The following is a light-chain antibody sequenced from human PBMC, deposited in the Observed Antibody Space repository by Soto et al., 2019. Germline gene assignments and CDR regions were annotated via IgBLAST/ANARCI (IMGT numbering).Light chain of an antibody. J-gene: IGKJ4*01. V-gene: IGKV1-12*01. CDR2: GAS. CDR3: QQTNSVLPLT. Sequence: DIQMTQSPSSVSASVGDRVTITCRASQGISNWLAWYQQQPGKAPKLLIYGASSLQSGVPSRFSGGGSGTHFTLIISSLQPEDFATYYCQQTNSVLPLTFGGATTVDI. CDR1: QGISNW.